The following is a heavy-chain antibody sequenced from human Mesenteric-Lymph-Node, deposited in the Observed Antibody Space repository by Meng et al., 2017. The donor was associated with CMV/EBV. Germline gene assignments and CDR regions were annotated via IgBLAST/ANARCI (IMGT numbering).Heavy chain of an antibody. D-gene: IGHD4-17*01. CDR3: ARLLYGDYEAWYFDY. J-gene: IGHJ4*02. CDR2: TRYDGSKE. Sequence: GGSLRLSCAASGFTFNSYGMHWVRQAPGKGLEWVAFTRYDGSKEYYADSVKGRFTISRDNSKNTLYLQMKSLRAEDTAVYYCARLLYGDYEAWYFDYWGQGTLGTVSS. V-gene: IGHV3-30*02. CDR1: GFTFNSYG.